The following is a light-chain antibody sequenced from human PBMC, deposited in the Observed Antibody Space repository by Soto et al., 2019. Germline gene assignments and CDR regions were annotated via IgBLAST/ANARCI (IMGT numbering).Light chain of an antibody. CDR3: QQYNSWPRT. Sequence: EIVMTQSPATLSVSPGERATLAFRASQSVSSNLPWYQQKPVQTPGLLIYGASTRATDIPARFIRRGSGTEFTLTISSLQSEGLAVYYGQQYNSWPRTFGQGTKVDIK. J-gene: IGKJ1*01. V-gene: IGKV3-15*01. CDR2: GAS. CDR1: QSVSSN.